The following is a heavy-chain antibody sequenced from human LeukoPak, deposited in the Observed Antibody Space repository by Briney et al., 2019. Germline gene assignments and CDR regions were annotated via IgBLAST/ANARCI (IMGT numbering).Heavy chain of an antibody. CDR2: IYHSGST. V-gene: IGHV4-59*08. CDR1: SGSITSHY. D-gene: IGHD1-26*01. Sequence: PSETLSLTCTVSSGSITSHYWSWIRQPPGKGLEWIGHIYHSGSTNYNPSLKSRVTISVDTSKNQFALKLSSVTAADTAVYYCARVGATLLIDYWGQGTLVSVS. J-gene: IGHJ4*02. CDR3: ARVGATLLIDY.